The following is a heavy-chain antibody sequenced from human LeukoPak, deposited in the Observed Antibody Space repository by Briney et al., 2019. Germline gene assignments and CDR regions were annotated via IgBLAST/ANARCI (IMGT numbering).Heavy chain of an antibody. Sequence: SETLSLTCTVSGGSVSSGSYYWSWIRQPPGKGLEWIGYIYYSGSTNYNPSLKSRVTISVDTSKNQFSLKLSSVTAADTAVYYCARTPIQLFPFDYWGQGTLVTVSS. CDR1: GGSVSSGSYY. V-gene: IGHV4-61*01. D-gene: IGHD3-10*01. CDR2: IYYSGST. J-gene: IGHJ4*02. CDR3: ARTPIQLFPFDY.